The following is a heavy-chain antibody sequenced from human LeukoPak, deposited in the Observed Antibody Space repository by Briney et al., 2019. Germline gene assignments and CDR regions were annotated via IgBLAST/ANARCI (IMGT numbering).Heavy chain of an antibody. CDR3: ARDLGDY. Sequence: GGSLRLSCAASGFGFSTYGMHWVRQAPGKGLEWVAMTWSDGGNKYYADSVRGRFTISRDNSKNTLYLQMNSLRAEDTAVYYCARDLGDYWGQGTLVTVSS. CDR1: GFGFSTYG. D-gene: IGHD7-27*01. J-gene: IGHJ4*02. CDR2: TWSDGGNK. V-gene: IGHV3-30*02.